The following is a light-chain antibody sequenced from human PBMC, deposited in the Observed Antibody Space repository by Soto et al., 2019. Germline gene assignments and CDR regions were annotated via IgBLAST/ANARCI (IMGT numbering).Light chain of an antibody. CDR1: QSVSSSY. CDR2: GAS. CDR3: QQYGSSPPRT. J-gene: IGKJ2*01. Sequence: IVLTQSPGTLSLSPGERATLSCRASQSVSSSYLAWYQQKPGQAPRLLIYGASSRATGIPDRFSDSGSGTDLTLTISRLEPEDFAVYYCQQYGSSPPRTFGQGTKPEIK. V-gene: IGKV3-20*01.